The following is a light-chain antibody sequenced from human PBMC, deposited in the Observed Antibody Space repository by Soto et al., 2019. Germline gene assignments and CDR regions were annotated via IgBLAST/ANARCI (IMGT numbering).Light chain of an antibody. CDR2: WAT. J-gene: IGKJ1*01. Sequence: DIVMTQSPDSLAVSLGERATINCKSNQSLLYRSNNKNYLAWYQQKPGQPPTLLIYWATTRESGVPDRFSGSGSGTDFSLTFSSLQADDVAVYYCQQYYDSPRTFGQGTKVDIK. CDR1: QSLLYRSNNKNY. CDR3: QQYYDSPRT. V-gene: IGKV4-1*01.